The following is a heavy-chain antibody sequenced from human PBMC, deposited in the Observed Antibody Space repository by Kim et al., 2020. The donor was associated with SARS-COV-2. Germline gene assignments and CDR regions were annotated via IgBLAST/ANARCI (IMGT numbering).Heavy chain of an antibody. Sequence: GRLTISRDDSKNTLYLQMNSLKTEDTAVYYCTTASHYYDSSGYTYWYFDLWGRGTLVTVSS. D-gene: IGHD3-22*01. J-gene: IGHJ2*01. V-gene: IGHV3-15*01. CDR3: TTASHYYDSSGYTYWYFDL.